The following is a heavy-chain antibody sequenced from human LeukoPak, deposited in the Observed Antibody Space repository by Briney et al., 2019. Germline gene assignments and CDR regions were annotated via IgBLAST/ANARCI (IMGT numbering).Heavy chain of an antibody. J-gene: IGHJ4*02. CDR2: IYYSGST. V-gene: IGHV4-39*01. CDR3: ARHGIAAAGRKVPYYFDY. Sequence: PSETLSLTCTVSGDSISSSYYYWVWIRQPPGKGLEWIGSIYYSGSTYYNPSLKSRVTISVDTSKNQFSLKLSSVTAADTAVYYCARHGIAAAGRKVPYYFDYWGQGTLVTVSS. D-gene: IGHD6-13*01. CDR1: GDSISSSYYY.